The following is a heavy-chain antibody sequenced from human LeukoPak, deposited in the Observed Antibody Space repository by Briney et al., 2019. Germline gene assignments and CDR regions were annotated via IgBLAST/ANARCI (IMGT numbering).Heavy chain of an antibody. CDR1: GFTFSSYA. Sequence: GGSLRLSCAASGFTFSSYAMHWVRQAPGKGLEWVAVISYDGSNKYYADSVKGRFTISGDNSKNTLYLQMNSLRAEDTAVYYCAKARVGVTTDYFDYWGQGTLVTVSS. J-gene: IGHJ4*02. V-gene: IGHV3-30-3*01. CDR3: AKARVGVTTDYFDY. D-gene: IGHD4-17*01. CDR2: ISYDGSNK.